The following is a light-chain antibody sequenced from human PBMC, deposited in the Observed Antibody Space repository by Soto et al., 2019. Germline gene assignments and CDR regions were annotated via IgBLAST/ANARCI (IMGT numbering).Light chain of an antibody. CDR3: QHYGYSQWT. Sequence: IVLTQSPGTLSLSPGERATLSCRASQTGSNSYLAWCQHKSGQAPRLLIYGVYTRASGIPDRFSGSGSGTEFTLTITRLEPEDSAVYFCQHYGYSQWTFGQGTKVDIK. V-gene: IGKV3-20*01. CDR2: GVY. J-gene: IGKJ1*01. CDR1: QTGSNSY.